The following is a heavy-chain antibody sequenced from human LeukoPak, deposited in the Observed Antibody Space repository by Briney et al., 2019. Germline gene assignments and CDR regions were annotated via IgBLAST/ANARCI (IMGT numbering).Heavy chain of an antibody. CDR2: INHSGNT. D-gene: IGHD6-19*01. J-gene: IGHJ4*02. CDR1: GGSFSGYY. CDR3: ARVSSGWYERLDY. Sequence: PSETLSLTCAVYGGSFSGYYWSWIRQPPGKGLEWIGEINHSGNTNYNPSLKSRVTISVDTSKNQFSLKLSSVTAADTAVYYCARVSSGWYERLDYWGQGTLVTVSS. V-gene: IGHV4-34*01.